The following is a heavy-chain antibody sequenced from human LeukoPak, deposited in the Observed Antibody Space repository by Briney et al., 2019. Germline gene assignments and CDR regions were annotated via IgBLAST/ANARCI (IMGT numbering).Heavy chain of an antibody. V-gene: IGHV3-30*18. Sequence: GRSLGLSCAASGFTFSSYGMHWVRQAPGKGLEWVAVISFDGSKQYYADSVKGRFTIPRDNSKNTLYLQMNSLGAEDTAVYYCAKEDSSRRIDYWGQGTLVTVSS. CDR3: AKEDSSRRIDY. J-gene: IGHJ4*02. CDR2: ISFDGSKQ. CDR1: GFTFSSYG. D-gene: IGHD6-13*01.